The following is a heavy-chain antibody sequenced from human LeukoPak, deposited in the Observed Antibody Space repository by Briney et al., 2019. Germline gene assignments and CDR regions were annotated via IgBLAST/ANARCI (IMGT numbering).Heavy chain of an antibody. CDR1: GGSFSGYY. D-gene: IGHD2-21*02. CDR3: AREESCGGDCYSSPFDY. V-gene: IGHV4-34*01. Sequence: PSETLSLTCAVYGGSFSGYYWSWIRQPPGKGLEWIGEINHSGSTNYNPSLKSRVTISVDTSKNQFSLKLSSVTAADTAVYYCAREESCGGDCYSSPFDYWGQGTLVTVSS. CDR2: INHSGST. J-gene: IGHJ4*02.